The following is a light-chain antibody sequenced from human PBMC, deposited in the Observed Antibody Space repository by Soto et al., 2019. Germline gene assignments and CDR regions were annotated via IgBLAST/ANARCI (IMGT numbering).Light chain of an antibody. J-gene: IGKJ4*01. CDR3: QQYNNWPLT. CDR1: QSVTST. CDR2: GAS. V-gene: IGKV3-15*01. Sequence: EIVMTQSPATLSVYPGERATLSCRASQSVTSTLAWYQQRPGQAPRLLIYGASTRATGIPARFSGSGSGTEFTLTISSLQSEDFAVYYCQQYNNWPLTFGGGTKVEIK.